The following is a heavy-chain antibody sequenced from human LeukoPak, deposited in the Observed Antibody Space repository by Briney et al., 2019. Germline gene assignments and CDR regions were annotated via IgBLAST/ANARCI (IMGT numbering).Heavy chain of an antibody. CDR3: ARGTSITMIVVVTPFDY. D-gene: IGHD3-22*01. J-gene: IGHJ4*02. V-gene: IGHV3-30*03. CDR1: GFTFSSNG. Sequence: PGGSLRLSCVASGFTFSSNGMHWVRQAPCKGLEWVAVISYDGSNKYYADSVKGRFTISRDNSKNTLYLQMNSLRAEDTAVYYCARGTSITMIVVVTPFDYWGQGTLVTVSS. CDR2: ISYDGSNK.